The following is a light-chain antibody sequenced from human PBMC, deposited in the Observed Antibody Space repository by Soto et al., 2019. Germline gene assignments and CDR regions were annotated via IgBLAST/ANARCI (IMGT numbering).Light chain of an antibody. Sequence: EIVMTQSPATLSVSPGERATLSCRASQSVSSNLAWYQQKPGQAPRLLIYGASTRATGIPARFSGSGSGTEFTLTISSLQPEDFAVYYCQQDYNLPLTFGGGTKVEIK. CDR1: QSVSSN. V-gene: IGKV3-15*01. CDR2: GAS. CDR3: QQDYNLPLT. J-gene: IGKJ4*01.